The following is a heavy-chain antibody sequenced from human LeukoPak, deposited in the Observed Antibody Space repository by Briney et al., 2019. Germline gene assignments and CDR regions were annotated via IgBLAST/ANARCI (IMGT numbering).Heavy chain of an antibody. CDR1: GYTFTSYY. CDR2: INPSGGST. V-gene: IGHV1-46*01. J-gene: IGHJ4*02. D-gene: IGHD6-13*01. CDR3: ARGLGVGAGPVAAATWYYFDY. Sequence: GASVKVSCKAPGYTFTSYYMHWVRQAPGQGLEWMGIINPSGGSTSYAQKFQGRVTMTRDTSTSTVYMELSSLRSEDTAVYYCARGLGVGAGPVAAATWYYFDYWGQGTLVTVSS.